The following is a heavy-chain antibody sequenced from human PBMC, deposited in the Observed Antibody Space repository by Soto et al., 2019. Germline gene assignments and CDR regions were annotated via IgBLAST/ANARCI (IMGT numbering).Heavy chain of an antibody. CDR3: ARDRLLWFGDNLYYYMDV. D-gene: IGHD3-10*01. J-gene: IGHJ6*03. V-gene: IGHV3-53*04. CDR1: GFTVSSNY. Sequence: GGSLRLSCSASGFTVSSNYLSWVRQAPGKGLEWVSVIYSGGSTYYADSVKGRFTISRHNSKNTLYLQMNSLRAEDTAVYYCARDRLLWFGDNLYYYMDVWGKGTTVTVSS. CDR2: IYSGGST.